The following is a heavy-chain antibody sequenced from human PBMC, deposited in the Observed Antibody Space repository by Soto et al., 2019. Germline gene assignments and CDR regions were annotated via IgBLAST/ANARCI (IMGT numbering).Heavy chain of an antibody. CDR3: ARGYCTNGVCKNEPYYYYGRDV. Sequence: SETLSLTCAVSGYSIGGGYDWGWIRQPPGKGLEWIGSIYHSGSTYYNPSLKSRVTIPVDTSKNQFSLKLSSVTAADTAVYYCARGYCTNGVCKNEPYYYYGRDVWGKGTTVTVS. V-gene: IGHV4-38-2*01. D-gene: IGHD2-8*01. J-gene: IGHJ6*04. CDR2: IYHSGST. CDR1: GYSIGGGYD.